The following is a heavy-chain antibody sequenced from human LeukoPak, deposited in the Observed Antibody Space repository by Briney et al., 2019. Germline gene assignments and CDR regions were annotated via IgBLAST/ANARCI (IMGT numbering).Heavy chain of an antibody. CDR1: GFTFSSYA. V-gene: IGHV3-30*04. CDR2: ISYDGRNK. J-gene: IGHJ4*02. D-gene: IGHD2-2*01. Sequence: GGSLSLSCAASGFTFSSYAMHWVRQAPGKGLEWVAVISYDGRNKHYPDSVKGRFTISRDISTDTLWLQMDSLRTEDTAVYYCAKGPLRGTAAAIDYWGQGTLVTVSS. CDR3: AKGPLRGTAAAIDY.